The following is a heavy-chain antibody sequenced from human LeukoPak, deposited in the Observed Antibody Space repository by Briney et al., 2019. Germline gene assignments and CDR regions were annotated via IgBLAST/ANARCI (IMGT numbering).Heavy chain of an antibody. CDR1: GGSISSYY. V-gene: IGHV4-59*01. CDR2: IYYSGST. D-gene: IGHD6-19*01. CDR3: AREVAGDYFDY. Sequence: SETLSLTCTVSGGSISSYYWSWIRQPPGKGLEWIGYIYYSGSTNYNPSLKSRVTISVDTSKNQFSLKLSSVTAADTAVYCCAREVAGDYFDYWGQGTLVTVSS. J-gene: IGHJ4*02.